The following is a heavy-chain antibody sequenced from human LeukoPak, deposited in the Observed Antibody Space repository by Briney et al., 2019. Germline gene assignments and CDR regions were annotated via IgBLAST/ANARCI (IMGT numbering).Heavy chain of an antibody. Sequence: GGSLRLSCAASGFTFSTSDRSWVRQTPGKGLEWVSGITGSSGSTKYADSVRGRFTISRDNSKNTVYLQMSSLRVEDTALYYCATYHGRGSPFDFWGQGTQVTVSS. CDR3: ATYHGRGSPFDF. V-gene: IGHV3-23*01. D-gene: IGHD2-15*01. CDR1: GFTFSTSD. CDR2: ITGSSGST. J-gene: IGHJ4*02.